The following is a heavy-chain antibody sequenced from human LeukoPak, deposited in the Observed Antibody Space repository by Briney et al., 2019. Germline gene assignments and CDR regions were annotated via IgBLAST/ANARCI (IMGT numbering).Heavy chain of an antibody. D-gene: IGHD3-16*01. CDR3: ARDQGGERWFDP. CDR2: ISSGRSFI. V-gene: IGHV3-21*01. J-gene: IGHJ5*02. CDR1: GLTFGSYA. Sequence: GGSLRLSCAAWGLTFGSYAMKGVRQARGKGGEGGSSISSGRSFILYADSVKGRFTISRDNDKNSLYLQLNSPRAEDTAIYYCARDQGGERWFDPWGQGTLVTVSS.